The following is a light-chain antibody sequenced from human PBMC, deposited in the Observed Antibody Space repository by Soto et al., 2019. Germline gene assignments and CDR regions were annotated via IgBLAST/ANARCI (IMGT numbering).Light chain of an antibody. V-gene: IGKV1-27*01. J-gene: IGKJ3*01. CDR3: LKYNSAPFLFS. CDR1: QGMTNN. CDR2: ATS. Sequence: DIQMTQSPSSLSASVGDRVTITCRASQGMTNNLAWYQQKPGKAPKLLIYATSSLLSGVPSRFIGSGSGTYFTLTISSLQPEDVATYYCLKYNSAPFLFSFGPGTKVDLK.